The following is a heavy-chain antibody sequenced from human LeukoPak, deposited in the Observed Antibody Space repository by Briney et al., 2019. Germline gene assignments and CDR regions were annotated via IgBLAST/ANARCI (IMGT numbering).Heavy chain of an antibody. Sequence: GGSLRLSCAASGFTFSSYWMSWVRQAPGKGLEWVAKIKQDGSEQYYMDSVKGRFTISRDNAKNSLYLQMNSLRAEDTAVYYCARIRGGLTTLTTSGPFDYWGLGALVTVSS. CDR3: ARIRGGLTTLTTSGPFDY. J-gene: IGHJ4*02. V-gene: IGHV3-7*01. CDR1: GFTFSSYW. CDR2: IKQDGSEQ. D-gene: IGHD4-11*01.